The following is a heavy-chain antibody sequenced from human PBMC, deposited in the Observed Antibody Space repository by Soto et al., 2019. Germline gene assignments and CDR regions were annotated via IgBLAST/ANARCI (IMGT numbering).Heavy chain of an antibody. Sequence: GGSLRLSCAASGFTFSSYWMHWVRQAPGKGLVWVSRINSDGSSTSYADSVKGRFTISRDNAKNTLYLQMNSLRAEDTAVYYCAKARYSSGWYKGPFDYWGQGTLVTVSS. CDR3: AKARYSSGWYKGPFDY. J-gene: IGHJ4*02. D-gene: IGHD6-19*01. CDR2: INSDGSST. V-gene: IGHV3-74*01. CDR1: GFTFSSYW.